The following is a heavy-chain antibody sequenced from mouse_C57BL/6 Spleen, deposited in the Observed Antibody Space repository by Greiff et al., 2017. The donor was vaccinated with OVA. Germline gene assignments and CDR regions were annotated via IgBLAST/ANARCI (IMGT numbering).Heavy chain of an antibody. Sequence: QVQLQQSGAELVRPGASVTLSCKASGYTFTDYEMHWVKQTPVHGLEWIGAIDPETGGTAYNQKFKGKAILTADQSSSTAYMELRSLTSEDSAVYYCTRRGYYDYVDGWGKGTTLTVDS. V-gene: IGHV1-15*01. D-gene: IGHD1-1*02. J-gene: IGHJ2*01. CDR3: TRRGYYDYVDG. CDR1: GYTFTDYE. CDR2: IDPETGGT.